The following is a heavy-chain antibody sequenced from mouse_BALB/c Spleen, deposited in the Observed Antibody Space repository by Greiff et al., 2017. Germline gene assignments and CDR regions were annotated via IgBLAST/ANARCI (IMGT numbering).Heavy chain of an antibody. V-gene: IGHV14-3*02. CDR1: GFNFKDTY. Sequence: EVQLQQSGAELVKPGASVKLSCTASGFNFKDTYMHWVKQRPEQGLEWIGRIDPANGNTKYDPKFQGKATITADTSSNTAYLQLSSLTSEDTAVYYCARSCGYGWYFDVWGAGTTVTVSS. J-gene: IGHJ1*01. CDR2: IDPANGNT. CDR3: ARSCGYGWYFDV. D-gene: IGHD1-2*01.